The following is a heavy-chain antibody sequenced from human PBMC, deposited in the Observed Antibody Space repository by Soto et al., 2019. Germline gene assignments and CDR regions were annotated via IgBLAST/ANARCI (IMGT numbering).Heavy chain of an antibody. V-gene: IGHV4-59*01. Sequence: QVPLQGSGPGLVKPSETLSLTCTVSGGSISSYYWSWIRQPPGKGLEWIGNIHYSGSTNYNPSLRGRSTFWVAPPKNRSPWGLTFGPVGDPAFYYWGRVPKRRDAKNSPTYSPGRDVGAQGPTAPFPS. J-gene: IGHJ6*02. CDR2: IHYSGST. D-gene: IGHD2-15*01. CDR1: GGSISSYY. CDR3: GRVPKRRDAKNSPTYSPGRDV.